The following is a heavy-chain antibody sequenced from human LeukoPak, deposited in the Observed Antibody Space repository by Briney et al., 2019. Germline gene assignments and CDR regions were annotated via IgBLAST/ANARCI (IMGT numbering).Heavy chain of an antibody. Sequence: PPETLSLTCAVYGGSFSGYYWSWIRQPPGKGLEWIGEINHSGSTNYNPSLKSRVTISVDTSKNQFSLRLTSVTAADTAVYYCARGPDSSGYHFDYWGQGTLVTVSS. J-gene: IGHJ4*02. CDR2: INHSGST. CDR1: GGSFSGYY. D-gene: IGHD3-22*01. V-gene: IGHV4-34*01. CDR3: ARGPDSSGYHFDY.